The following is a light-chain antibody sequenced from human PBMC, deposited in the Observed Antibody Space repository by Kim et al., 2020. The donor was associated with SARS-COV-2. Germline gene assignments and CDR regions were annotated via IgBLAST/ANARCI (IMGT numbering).Light chain of an antibody. J-gene: IGLJ3*02. Sequence: GQSITISCTGTSSDVGSYHLVSWYQQHPGKAPKLMIYEFNKRPSGVSNRLSGSKSGNTASLTISGLQAEDEADYYCCSYAGSFTWVFGGGTQLTVL. CDR3: CSYAGSFTWV. V-gene: IGLV2-23*02. CDR1: SSDVGSYHL. CDR2: EFN.